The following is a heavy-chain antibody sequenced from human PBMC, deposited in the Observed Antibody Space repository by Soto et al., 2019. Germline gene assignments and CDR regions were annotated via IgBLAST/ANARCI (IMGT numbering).Heavy chain of an antibody. CDR2: INAGNGNT. Sequence: ASAKVSCKASGYTFTSYAMHWVRQAPGQRLEWMGWINAGNGNTKYSQKFQGRVTITRDTSASTAYMELSSLRSEDTAVYYCARGDLGRYCSSTSCSYYYYMDVWGKGTTVTSP. D-gene: IGHD2-2*01. CDR3: ARGDLGRYCSSTSCSYYYYMDV. J-gene: IGHJ6*03. CDR1: GYTFTSYA. V-gene: IGHV1-3*01.